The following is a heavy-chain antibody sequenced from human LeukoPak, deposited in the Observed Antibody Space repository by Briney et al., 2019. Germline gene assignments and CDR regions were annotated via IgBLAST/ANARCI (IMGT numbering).Heavy chain of an antibody. V-gene: IGHV1-2*02. J-gene: IGHJ4*02. CDR3: ARRMDSSGWGDY. D-gene: IGHD6-19*01. Sequence: ASVKVPCKASGYTFTGYYMHWVRQAPGQGLEWMGWINPNSGGTNYAQKFQGRVTMTRDTSISTAYMELSRLTSDDTAVYYCARRMDSSGWGDYWGQGTLVTVSS. CDR2: INPNSGGT. CDR1: GYTFTGYY.